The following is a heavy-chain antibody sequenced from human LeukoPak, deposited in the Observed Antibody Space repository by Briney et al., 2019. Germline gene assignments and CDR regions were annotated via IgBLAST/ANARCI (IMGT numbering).Heavy chain of an antibody. Sequence: ASVTVSFKPSGYTFTDYYIHWVRQAPGPGLEWMGWINPDSGDTNYAQTFQGRVTLTRDTSISTAYMELSSLRSDDTAIYYCARWRRLDYWGQGTLVTVSP. V-gene: IGHV1-2*02. J-gene: IGHJ4*02. CDR1: GYTFTDYY. CDR2: INPDSGDT. CDR3: ARWRRLDY.